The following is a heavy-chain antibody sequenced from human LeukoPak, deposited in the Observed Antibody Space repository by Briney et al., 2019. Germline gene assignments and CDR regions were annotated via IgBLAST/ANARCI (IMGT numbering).Heavy chain of an antibody. CDR1: GFTFSNAW. Sequence: GGSLRLSCAASGFTFSNAWMSWVRQAPGKGLEWVGRIKGKTDGGTTDYAAPVKGRFTISRDDSKNTLYLQMNSLKTEDTAVYYCTTDLIPYYDILTGYYTLDYWGQGTLVTVSS. J-gene: IGHJ4*02. D-gene: IGHD3-9*01. CDR3: TTDLIPYYDILTGYYTLDY. V-gene: IGHV3-15*01. CDR2: IKGKTDGGTT.